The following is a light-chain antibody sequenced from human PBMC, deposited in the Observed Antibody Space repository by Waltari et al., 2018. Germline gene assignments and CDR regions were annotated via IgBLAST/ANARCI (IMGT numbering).Light chain of an antibody. Sequence: QSALTQPPSASGSPGPSVPISCTETISDLGGYHSVSWYQQHPDKAPKLVIYEVNKRPSGVPDRFSGSKSGNTASLTVSGLQTEDEADYYCSSYAGSNSLHVIFGGGTKLTVL. CDR1: ISDLGGYHS. J-gene: IGLJ2*01. CDR2: EVN. V-gene: IGLV2-8*01. CDR3: SSYAGSNSLHVI.